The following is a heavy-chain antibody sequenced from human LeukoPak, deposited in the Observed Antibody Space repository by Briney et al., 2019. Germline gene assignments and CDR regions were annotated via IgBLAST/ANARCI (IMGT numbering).Heavy chain of an antibody. CDR1: GGSISSSSYY. CDR2: IYYSGST. D-gene: IGHD5-24*01. V-gene: IGHV4-39*01. Sequence: SETLSLTCTVSGGSISSSSYYWGWIRQPPGKGLEWIGSIYYSGSTYYNPSLKSRVTISVDTSKNQFSLKLSSVTAAGTAVYYCARVEMATLIVGVFDYWGQGTLVTVSS. J-gene: IGHJ4*02. CDR3: ARVEMATLIVGVFDY.